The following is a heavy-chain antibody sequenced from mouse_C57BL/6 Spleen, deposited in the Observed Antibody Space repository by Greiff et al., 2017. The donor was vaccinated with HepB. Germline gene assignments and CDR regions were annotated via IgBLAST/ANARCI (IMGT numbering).Heavy chain of an antibody. CDR1: GYTFTSYW. V-gene: IGHV1-52*01. CDR2: IDPSDSET. CDR3: ATGPSYAMDY. J-gene: IGHJ4*01. D-gene: IGHD6-1*01. Sequence: QVQLQQSGAELVRPGSSVKLSCKASGYTFTSYWMHWVKQRPIQGLEWIGNIDPSDSETHYNQKFKDKATLTVDKSSSTAYMQLSSLTSEDSAVYYCATGPSYAMDYWGQGTSGTVSS.